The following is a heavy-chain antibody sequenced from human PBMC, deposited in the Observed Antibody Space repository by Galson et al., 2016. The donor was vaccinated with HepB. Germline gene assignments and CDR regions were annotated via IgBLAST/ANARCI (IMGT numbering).Heavy chain of an antibody. V-gene: IGHV3-23*01. CDR1: GFTFSSYA. Sequence: SLRLSCAASGFTFSSYAMSWVRQAPGKGLEWVSTISGSGGRTYYADSAQGRFTFSRDSSKNTLFLQMNSLRAEDKAAYYYAKDPSPTMNVVVDDAFDVWGQGTMVTVSS. J-gene: IGHJ3*01. CDR3: AKDPSPTMNVVVDDAFDV. D-gene: IGHD3-22*01. CDR2: ISGSGGRT.